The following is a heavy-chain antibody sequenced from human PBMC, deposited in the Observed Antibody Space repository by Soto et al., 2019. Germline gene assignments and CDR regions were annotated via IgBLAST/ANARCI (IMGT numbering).Heavy chain of an antibody. J-gene: IGHJ4*02. CDR1: GFTFSSYG. V-gene: IGHV3-33*01. Sequence: QVQLVESGGGVVQPGRSLRLSCAASGFTFSSYGMHWVRQAPGKGLEWVAVIWYDGSNKYYADSVKGRFTISRDNSKNTLYLQMNSLRAEDTAVYYCARAGARFGYDSSGFVGYWGQGTLVTVSS. CDR3: ARAGARFGYDSSGFVGY. CDR2: IWYDGSNK. D-gene: IGHD3-22*01.